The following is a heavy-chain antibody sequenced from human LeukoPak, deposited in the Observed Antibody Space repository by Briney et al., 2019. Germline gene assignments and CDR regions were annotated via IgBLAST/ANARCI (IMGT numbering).Heavy chain of an antibody. D-gene: IGHD3-9*01. Sequence: GGSLRLSCAASGFTFSRYSMNWVRQAPGKGLEWVSSISISSSYIYYADSVKGRFTISRDNAKNSLYLQMNSLRAEDTAVYYCARAGPPDYDILTGYYSFFGAWGQGTLVTVSS. CDR1: GFTFSRYS. CDR3: ARAGPPDYDILTGYYSFFGA. V-gene: IGHV3-21*01. CDR2: ISISSSYI. J-gene: IGHJ5*02.